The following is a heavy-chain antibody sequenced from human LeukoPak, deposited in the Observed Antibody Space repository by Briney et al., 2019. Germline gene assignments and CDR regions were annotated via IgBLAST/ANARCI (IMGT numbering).Heavy chain of an antibody. V-gene: IGHV3-21*01. CDR2: ISSSSSYI. J-gene: IGHJ3*02. CDR3: ARDYASGAFDI. D-gene: IGHD4-17*01. Sequence: GGSLRLSCAASGFTFSSCSMNWVRQAPGKGLEWVSSISSSSSYIYYADSVKGRFTISRDNAKNSLYLQMNSLRAEDTAVYYCARDYASGAFDIWGQGTMVTVSS. CDR1: GFTFSSCS.